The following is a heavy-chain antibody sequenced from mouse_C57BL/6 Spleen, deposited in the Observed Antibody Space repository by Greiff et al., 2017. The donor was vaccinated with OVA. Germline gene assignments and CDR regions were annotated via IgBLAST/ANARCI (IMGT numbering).Heavy chain of an antibody. CDR1: GYAFSSSW. D-gene: IGHD1-1*01. J-gene: IGHJ4*01. V-gene: IGHV1-82*01. CDR3: ADYGSSYDAMDY. CDR2: IYPGDGDT. Sequence: VQLQQSGPELVKPGASVKISCTASGYAFSSSWMNWVKQRPGKGLEWIGRIYPGDGDTNYNGKFKGKATLTADTSSSTAYMQLSSLTSEDSAVYFCADYGSSYDAMDYWGQGTSVTVSS.